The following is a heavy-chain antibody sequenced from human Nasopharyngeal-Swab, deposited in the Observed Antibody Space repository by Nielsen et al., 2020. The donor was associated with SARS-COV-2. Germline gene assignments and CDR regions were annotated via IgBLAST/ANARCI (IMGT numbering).Heavy chain of an antibody. CDR2: INHSGST. D-gene: IGHD2-21*01. J-gene: IGHJ6*02. CDR3: ARAGDIRYYYYGMDV. Sequence: WIRQPPGKGLEWIGEINHSGSTNYNPSLKSRVTISVDTSKNQFSLKLSSVTAADTAAYYCARAGDIRYYYYGMDVWGQGTTVTAP. V-gene: IGHV4-34*01.